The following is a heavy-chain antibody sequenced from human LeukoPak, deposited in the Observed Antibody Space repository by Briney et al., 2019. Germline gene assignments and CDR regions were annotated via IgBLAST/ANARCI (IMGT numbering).Heavy chain of an antibody. CDR2: ISSNGGST. D-gene: IGHD6-19*01. Sequence: PGGSLRLSCAASGFTFSSYAMHWVRQAPGKGLEYVSTISSNGGSTYYANSVKGRFTISRDNSKNTLYLQMGSLRAEDMAVYYCARDSSGWYGRDDAFDXXXQGTXXTVSS. CDR1: GFTFSSYA. J-gene: IGHJ3*02. V-gene: IGHV3-64*01. CDR3: ARDSSGWYGRDDAFDX.